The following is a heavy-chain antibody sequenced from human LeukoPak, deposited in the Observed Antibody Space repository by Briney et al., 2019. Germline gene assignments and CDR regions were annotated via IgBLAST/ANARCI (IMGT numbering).Heavy chain of an antibody. CDR2: ISWDGGST. CDR3: AKDLAGLRLGELPYGMDV. CDR1: GFTFDDYA. J-gene: IGHJ6*02. D-gene: IGHD3-16*01. Sequence: GGSLRLSCAASGFTFDDYAMHWVRQAPGKGLEWVSLISWDGGSTYYADSVKGRFTISRDNSKNSLYLQMNSLRAEDTALYYCAKDLAGLRLGELPYGMDVWGQGTTVTVSS. V-gene: IGHV3-43D*03.